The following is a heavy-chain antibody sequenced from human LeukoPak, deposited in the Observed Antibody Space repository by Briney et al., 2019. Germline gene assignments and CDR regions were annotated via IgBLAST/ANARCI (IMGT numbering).Heavy chain of an antibody. CDR3: ARIYFHMKAVAFYAFDI. J-gene: IGHJ3*02. CDR2: IYHSGST. V-gene: IGHV4-38-2*02. D-gene: IGHD3-10*01. Sequence: PSETLSLTCTVSGYSISSGYYWGWIRQPAGKGLEWIGSIYHSGSTYSNPSLKSRVTISVDTSKNQFSLKLSSVTAADTAVYYCARIYFHMKAVAFYAFDIWGQGTMVTVSS. CDR1: GYSISSGYY.